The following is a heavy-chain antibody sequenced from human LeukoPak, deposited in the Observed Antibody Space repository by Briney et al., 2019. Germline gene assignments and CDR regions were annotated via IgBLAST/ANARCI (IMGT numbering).Heavy chain of an antibody. D-gene: IGHD6-19*01. Sequence: PSETLSLTCTVSGGSISSSSYYWGWIRQPPGKGLEWIGSIYYSGSTNYNPSLKSRVTISVDTSKNQFSLKLSSVTAADTAVYYCARQCVNSSGWYLGGYYMDVWGKGTTVTVSS. J-gene: IGHJ6*03. CDR3: ARQCVNSSGWYLGGYYMDV. CDR1: GGSISSSSYY. CDR2: IYYSGST. V-gene: IGHV4-39*01.